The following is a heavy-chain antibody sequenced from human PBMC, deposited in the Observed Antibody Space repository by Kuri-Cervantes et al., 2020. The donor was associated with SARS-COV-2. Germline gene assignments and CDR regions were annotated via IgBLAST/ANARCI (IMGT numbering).Heavy chain of an antibody. CDR2: IYYSGST. CDR3: ARGGSTRSLDY. Sequence: ESLKISCTVSGGSISSSSYYWGWVRQPPGKGLEWIGSIYYSGSTYYNPSLKSRVTISVDTSKNQFSLKLSSVTAADTAVYYCARGGSTRSLDYWGQGTLGTVSS. CDR1: GGSISSSSYY. J-gene: IGHJ4*02. V-gene: IGHV4-39*01. D-gene: IGHD2-2*01.